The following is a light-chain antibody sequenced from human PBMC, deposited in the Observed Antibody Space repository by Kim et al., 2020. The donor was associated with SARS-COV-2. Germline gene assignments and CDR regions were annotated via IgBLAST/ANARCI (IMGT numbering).Light chain of an antibody. CDR1: QRVSSY. J-gene: IGKJ5*01. CDR3: QQRSNWHPVT. Sequence: TGERSTLVCRASQRVSSYVAWYQQKPGQAPRLLIYDASNRATGIPARFSGSGSGTDFTLTISSLEPEEFAVYYCQQRSNWHPVTFGQGTRLEIK. CDR2: DAS. V-gene: IGKV3-11*01.